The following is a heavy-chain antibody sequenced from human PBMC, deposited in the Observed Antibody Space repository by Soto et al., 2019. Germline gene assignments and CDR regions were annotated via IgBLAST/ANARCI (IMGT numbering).Heavy chain of an antibody. J-gene: IGHJ6*02. D-gene: IGHD3-22*01. CDR2: ISYDGSNK. Sequence: PGGSLRLSCAASGFTFSSYGMHWVRQAPGKGLEWVAVISYDGSNKYYADSVKGRFTISRDNSKNTLYLQMNSLRAEDTAVYYCAKSSRHYYDSSGYYQSRVFGVPEEYYGMDVWGQGTTVTVSS. CDR3: AKSSRHYYDSSGYYQSRVFGVPEEYYGMDV. CDR1: GFTFSSYG. V-gene: IGHV3-30*18.